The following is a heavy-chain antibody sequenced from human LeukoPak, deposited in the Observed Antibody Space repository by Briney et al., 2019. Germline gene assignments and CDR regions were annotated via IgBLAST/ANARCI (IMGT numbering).Heavy chain of an antibody. J-gene: IGHJ5*02. CDR3: ARGRGLRYFDWPNAGGFDP. D-gene: IGHD3-9*01. CDR1: GGSFSGYY. Sequence: SETLSLTCAVYGGSFSGYYWSWIRQPPGKGLEWIGEINHSGSTNYNPSLTSRVTISVDTSKNQFSLKLSSVTAADTAVYYCARGRGLRYFDWPNAGGFDPWGQGTLVTVSS. CDR2: INHSGST. V-gene: IGHV4-34*01.